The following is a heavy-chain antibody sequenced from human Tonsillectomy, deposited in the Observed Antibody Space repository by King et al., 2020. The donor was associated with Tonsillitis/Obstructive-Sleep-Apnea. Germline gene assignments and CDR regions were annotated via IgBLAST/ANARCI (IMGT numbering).Heavy chain of an antibody. CDR2: IYPSDSYT. Sequence: VQLVESGAEVKKPGKSLKISCKDSGYSFTNYWIAWVRQMPGEGLEWMGIIYPSDSYTRYSPSFQGQVTISADKSLSTAYLQWSSLKASDTAMYYCATRSTGMGGGAFVFWGQGTMVTVSS. D-gene: IGHD1-1*01. CDR1: GYSFTNYW. CDR3: ATRSTGMGGGAFVF. J-gene: IGHJ3*01. V-gene: IGHV5-51*01.